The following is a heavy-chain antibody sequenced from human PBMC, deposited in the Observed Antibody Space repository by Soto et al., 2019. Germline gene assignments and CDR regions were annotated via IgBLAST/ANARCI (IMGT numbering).Heavy chain of an antibody. V-gene: IGHV3-30*18. CDR3: AKGDAYGYAFDY. CDR2: ISYDGSNK. CDR1: GFTFSSYG. Sequence: QVQLVESGGGVVQPGRSLRLSCAASGFTFSSYGMHWVRQAPGKGLEWVAVISYDGSNKYYADSVKGRFTISRDNSKNTLYLQMNSLRAEDTAVYYCAKGDAYGYAFDYWGQGTLVTVSS. J-gene: IGHJ4*02. D-gene: IGHD5-18*01.